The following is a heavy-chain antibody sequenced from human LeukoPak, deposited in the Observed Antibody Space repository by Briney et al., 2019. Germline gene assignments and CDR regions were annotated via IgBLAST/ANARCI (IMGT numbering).Heavy chain of an antibody. Sequence: KTGGSLRLSCAASGFTFSSSAMSWVRQAPGKGLGWVSAISNNGGYTYYADSVQGRFTISRDNSKSTLCLQMNSLRAEDTAVYYCAKQLGYCSDGSCYFPYWGQGTLVTVSS. D-gene: IGHD2-15*01. J-gene: IGHJ4*02. CDR2: ISNNGGYT. CDR1: GFTFSSSA. V-gene: IGHV3-23*01. CDR3: AKQLGYCSDGSCYFPY.